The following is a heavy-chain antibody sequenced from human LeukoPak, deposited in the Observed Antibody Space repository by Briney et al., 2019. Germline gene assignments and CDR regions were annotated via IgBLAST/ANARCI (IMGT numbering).Heavy chain of an antibody. CDR3: ARVRQQYGTFDI. J-gene: IGHJ3*02. V-gene: IGHV4-31*03. CDR2: IYYSGTT. Sequence: PSETLSLTCTVSGGSISIGGYYWSWIRRLPGKGLEWIGYIYYSGTTYYNPSFKSRITISVDTSKNQFSLNLNSVTAADTAVYFCARVRQQYGTFDIWGQGTMVTVSS. CDR1: GGSISIGGYY. D-gene: IGHD6-13*01.